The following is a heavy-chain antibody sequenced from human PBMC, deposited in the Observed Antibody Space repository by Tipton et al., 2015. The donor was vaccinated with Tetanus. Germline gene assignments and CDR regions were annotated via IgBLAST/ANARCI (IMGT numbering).Heavy chain of an antibody. D-gene: IGHD2-21*02. CDR2: ISSSGSSI. CDR3: AKDTGVTPHYGMDV. Sequence: GSLRLSCAASGFTFSDYYMSWIRQAPGKGLEWVSYISSSGSSIYYADSVKGRFTISRDNAKNSLYLQMNSLRAEDTALYYCAKDTGVTPHYGMDVWGQGTTVTVSS. J-gene: IGHJ6*02. V-gene: IGHV3-11*01. CDR1: GFTFSDYY.